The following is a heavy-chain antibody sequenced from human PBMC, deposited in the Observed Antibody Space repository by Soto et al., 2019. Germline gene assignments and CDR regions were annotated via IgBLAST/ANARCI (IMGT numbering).Heavy chain of an antibody. CDR1: GFTFSSAW. J-gene: IGHJ4*02. Sequence: EVQLVESGGGLVKSGGSLRVSCAASGFTFSSAWMTWVRQAPGKGLEWVGRIKSKVDGETTDYAAPVKGRLTISRDDSESTLYLQMNSLKSEDTAVYYCAGDVPSQGRSEFDYWGQGILVTVS. CDR3: AGDVPSQGRSEFDY. CDR2: IKSKVDGETT. V-gene: IGHV3-15*07.